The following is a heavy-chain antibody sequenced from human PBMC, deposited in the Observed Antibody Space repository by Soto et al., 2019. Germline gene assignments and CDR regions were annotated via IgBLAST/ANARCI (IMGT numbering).Heavy chain of an antibody. Sequence: QVQLVQSGAEVKRPGSSVRVSCKASEDTFSSYAISWVRQAPGQGLDWMGGIIPFFKTPNYAKKFQGRVTLTADESTSTAYMELSSLRSEDTAIYYCAAESAYGGNPLAFLYWGQGTLVTVSS. CDR2: IIPFFKTP. CDR1: EDTFSSYA. V-gene: IGHV1-69*01. D-gene: IGHD1-26*01. J-gene: IGHJ4*02. CDR3: AAESAYGGNPLAFLY.